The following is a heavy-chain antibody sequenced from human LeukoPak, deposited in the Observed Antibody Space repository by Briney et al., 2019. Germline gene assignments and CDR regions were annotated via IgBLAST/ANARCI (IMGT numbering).Heavy chain of an antibody. CDR3: ARGAYSSGWAYFDH. D-gene: IGHD6-19*01. CDR1: GFTFSNFW. Sequence: GGSLRLSCEASGFTFSNFWISWVRQAPGKGLEWVANIKQDGSETYYVDSVKGRFTISRDNAKNSLYLHMDSLRAEDTAVYYCARGAYSSGWAYFDHWGQGTLVTVSS. V-gene: IGHV3-7*01. J-gene: IGHJ4*02. CDR2: IKQDGSET.